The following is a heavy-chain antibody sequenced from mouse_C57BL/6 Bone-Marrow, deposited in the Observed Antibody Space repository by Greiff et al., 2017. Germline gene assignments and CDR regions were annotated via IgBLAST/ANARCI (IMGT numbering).Heavy chain of an antibody. CDR3: ARPADGFDY. Sequence: EVKLVESGGDLVKPGGSLKLSCAASGFTFSSYGMSWVRQTPDKRLEWVATISSGGSYTYYPDSVTGRFTISRDNAKNTLYLQMSSLKSEDTAMYCCARPADGFDYWGQGTTLTVSS. J-gene: IGHJ2*01. CDR1: GFTFSSYG. CDR2: ISSGGSYT. V-gene: IGHV5-6*01.